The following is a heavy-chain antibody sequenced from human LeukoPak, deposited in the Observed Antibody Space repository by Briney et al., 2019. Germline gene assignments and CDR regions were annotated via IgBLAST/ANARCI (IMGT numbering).Heavy chain of an antibody. J-gene: IGHJ4*02. Sequence: ASVKVSCKASGYTFTGYYMHWVRQAPGQGLEWVGWINANGGGTNYAQKFRGRVTMTRDTSISTAYMELSRLRSEDTAVYYCAREFSSSSLAFDYWGQGTLVTVSS. CDR1: GYTFTGYY. CDR3: AREFSSSSLAFDY. CDR2: INANGGGT. V-gene: IGHV1-2*02. D-gene: IGHD6-6*01.